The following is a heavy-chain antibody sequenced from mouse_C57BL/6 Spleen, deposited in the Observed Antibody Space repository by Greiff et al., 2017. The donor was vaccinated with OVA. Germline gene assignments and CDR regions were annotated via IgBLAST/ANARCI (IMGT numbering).Heavy chain of an antibody. J-gene: IGHJ3*01. CDR2: IRLKSDNYAT. CDR1: GFTFSNYW. Sequence: EVKLVESGGGLVQPGGSMKLSCVASGFTFSNYWMNWVRQSPEKGLEWVAQIRLKSDNYATHYAESVKGRFTISRDDSKSSVYLQMNNLRAEDTGIYYCTADDWFAYGGQGTLVTVSA. CDR3: TADDWFAY. V-gene: IGHV6-3*01.